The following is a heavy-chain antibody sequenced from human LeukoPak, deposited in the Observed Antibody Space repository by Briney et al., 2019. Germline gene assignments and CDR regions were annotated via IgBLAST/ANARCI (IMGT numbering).Heavy chain of an antibody. D-gene: IGHD2/OR15-2a*01. CDR1: GFMFSSNT. V-gene: IGHV3-7*01. CDR3: ATGGRRYYAD. J-gene: IGHJ4*02. Sequence: GGSLRLSYVVSGFMFSSNTMTWVRQAPGKGLEWVANIKEDGSEKHYVDSVKGRSTISRDNAKNSLYLQMNSLRAEDTAVYYCATGGRRYYADWGQGTLVTVSS. CDR2: IKEDGSEK.